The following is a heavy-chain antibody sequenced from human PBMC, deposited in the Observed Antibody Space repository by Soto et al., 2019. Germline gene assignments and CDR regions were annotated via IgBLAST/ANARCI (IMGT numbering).Heavy chain of an antibody. Sequence: QVQLVESGGGVVQPERSLRLSCAASGFTFISYAMHWVRQAPGKGLEWVAVISFDGSTEYYADSVKVRFTISRDNSKNTVYLQMNSLRSEDTAVYYCARSRHGSGSYTHFYYGLDVWGQGTTVTVSS. D-gene: IGHD3-10*01. CDR1: GFTFISYA. V-gene: IGHV3-30-3*01. J-gene: IGHJ6*02. CDR2: ISFDGSTE. CDR3: ARSRHGSGSYTHFYYGLDV.